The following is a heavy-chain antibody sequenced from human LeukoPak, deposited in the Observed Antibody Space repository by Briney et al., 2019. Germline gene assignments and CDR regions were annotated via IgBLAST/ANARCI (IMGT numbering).Heavy chain of an antibody. CDR3: AREGAGTGFDY. J-gene: IGHJ4*02. V-gene: IGHV1-46*01. CDR2: INPSGGST. CDR1: GGTFSSYA. D-gene: IGHD6-19*01. Sequence: ASVKVSCKAPGGTFSSYAISWVRQAPGQGLEWMGIINPSGGSTSYAQKFQGRVTMTRDMSTSTVYMELSSLRSEDTAVYYCAREGAGTGFDYWGQGTLVTVSS.